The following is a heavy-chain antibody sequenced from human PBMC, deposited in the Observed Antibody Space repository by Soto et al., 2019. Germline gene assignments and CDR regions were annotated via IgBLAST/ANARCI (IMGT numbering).Heavy chain of an antibody. Sequence: QVQLQQWGAGLLKPSETLSLTCAVYGGSFSGYYWTWIRQPPGTGLEWIGEINHSGSTNYNPSLKSRVTISVDTSKNQFSLKLTSVTAADTDVYYCARDKSTGLVDYWGQGTLVTVSS. CDR2: INHSGST. V-gene: IGHV4-34*01. J-gene: IGHJ4*02. CDR1: GGSFSGYY. D-gene: IGHD2-8*02. CDR3: ARDKSTGLVDY.